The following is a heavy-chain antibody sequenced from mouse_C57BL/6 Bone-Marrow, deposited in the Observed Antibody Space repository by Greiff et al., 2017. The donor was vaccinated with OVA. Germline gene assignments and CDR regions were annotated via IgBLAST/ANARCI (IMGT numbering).Heavy chain of an antibody. J-gene: IGHJ2*01. V-gene: IGHV5-16*01. Sequence: EVKLVESEGGLVQPGSSMKLSCTASGFTFSDYYMAWVRQVPEKGLEWVANINYDGSSTYYLDSLKSRFIISRDNAKNILYLQMSSLKSEDTATYYCARGYYGNYGGDYFDHWGQGTTLTVSS. CDR3: ARGYYGNYGGDYFDH. D-gene: IGHD2-1*01. CDR2: INYDGSST. CDR1: GFTFSDYY.